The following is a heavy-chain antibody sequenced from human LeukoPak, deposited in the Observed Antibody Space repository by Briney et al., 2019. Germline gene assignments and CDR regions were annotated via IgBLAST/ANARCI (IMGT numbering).Heavy chain of an antibody. V-gene: IGHV3-48*03. CDR1: GFTFSSYE. CDR2: ISSSGSTI. J-gene: IGHJ6*04. Sequence: GGSLRLSCAASGFTFSSYEMNWVRQAPGKGLEWVSYISSSGSTIYYADSVKGRFTISRDNAKNSLYLQMNSLRAEDTAVYYCARENTETRTSYYYYGMDVWGKGTTVTVSS. CDR3: ARENTETRTSYYYYGMDV. D-gene: IGHD1/OR15-1a*01.